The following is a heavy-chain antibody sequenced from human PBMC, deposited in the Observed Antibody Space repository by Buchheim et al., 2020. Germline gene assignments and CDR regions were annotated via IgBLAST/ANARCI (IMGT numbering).Heavy chain of an antibody. J-gene: IGHJ6*02. V-gene: IGHV4-30-4*01. Sequence: QVQLQESGPGLVKPSQTLSLTCTVSGGSISSGDYYWSWIRQPPGKGLEWIGYTYYSGSTYYNPSLKSRVTISVDTSKNQLSLKLSSVAAADTAVYYCARDRVIGWFGELLSNYYYYYGMDVWGQGTT. CDR1: GGSISSGDYY. CDR2: TYYSGST. D-gene: IGHD3-10*01. CDR3: ARDRVIGWFGELLSNYYYYYGMDV.